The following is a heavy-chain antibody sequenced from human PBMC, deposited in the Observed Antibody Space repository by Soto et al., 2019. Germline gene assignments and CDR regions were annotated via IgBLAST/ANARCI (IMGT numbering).Heavy chain of an antibody. Sequence: EVQLLESGGGLVQPGGSLRLSCAASGFTLSSYAMSWVRQAPGKGLEWVSAISGSGINTFYADSVKGRFAISRDISKNTLHLQMNSLRAEDTAIYYCGGDGSGFDYWGQGTLVTVSS. CDR2: ISGSGINT. D-gene: IGHD3-22*01. CDR3: GGDGSGFDY. V-gene: IGHV3-23*01. CDR1: GFTLSSYA. J-gene: IGHJ4*02.